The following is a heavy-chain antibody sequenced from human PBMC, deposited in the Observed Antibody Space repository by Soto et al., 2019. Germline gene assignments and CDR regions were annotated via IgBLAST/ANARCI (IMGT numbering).Heavy chain of an antibody. J-gene: IGHJ4*02. CDR2: IGPAGDT. Sequence: EVQLVESGGALVQPGGSLRLSCAASGFTLSNYDMHWVRQATGKGLEWVSAIGPAGDTYYPGSVKGRFTISRENAKNSLYRQMNSLRAGDTAVYYCARSRGADFDYWGQGTLVTVSS. V-gene: IGHV3-13*04. CDR1: GFTLSNYD. D-gene: IGHD3-10*01. CDR3: ARSRGADFDY.